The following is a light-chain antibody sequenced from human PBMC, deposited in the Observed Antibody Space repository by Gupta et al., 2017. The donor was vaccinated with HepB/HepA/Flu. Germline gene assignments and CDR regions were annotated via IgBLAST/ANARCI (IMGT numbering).Light chain of an antibody. Sequence: DIEMTQSPATLSVSPGDRATIPCRASQSVSSNLTWYQQKPGKAPRLLIYGASTRATGIPARFSGSGSGTEFTLTISRLQPEDFAAYYCQQCDSRPLTFGGGTEVEIK. CDR1: QSVSSN. CDR2: GAS. V-gene: IGKV3-15*01. J-gene: IGKJ4*01. CDR3: QQCDSRPLT.